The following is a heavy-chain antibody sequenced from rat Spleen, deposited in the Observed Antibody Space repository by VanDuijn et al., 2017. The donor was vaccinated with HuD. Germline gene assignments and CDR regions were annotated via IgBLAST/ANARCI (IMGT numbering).Heavy chain of an antibody. CDR2: ISYGNSSGHSST. Sequence: PGRYLEVLYSTSEYPLSDYGRASLCQAPTKGLEWVATISYGNSSGHSSTYYRDSVKSRFTISRDNTKSTLSLQMDSLRTEDTATYYCARHGYNSYFDYWGQGVMVTVSS. J-gene: IGHJ2*01. D-gene: IGHD1-9*01. CDR1: EYPLSDYG. CDR3: ARHGYNSYFDY. V-gene: IGHV5-29*01.